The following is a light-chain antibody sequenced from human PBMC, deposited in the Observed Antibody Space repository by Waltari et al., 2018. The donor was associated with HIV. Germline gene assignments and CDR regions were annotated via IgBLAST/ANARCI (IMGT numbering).Light chain of an antibody. CDR1: SSYVGGYYY. CDR3: SSYTSSRTWV. CDR2: EVT. V-gene: IGLV2-14*01. Sequence: QSALTQPASVSGSPGQSITISCTGTSSYVGGYYYLSWYQQHPGKAPKLMIYEVTHRPSGVSNRFSGSKSGNTASLTISGLQAEDEADYYCSSYTSSRTWVFGGGTKLTVL. J-gene: IGLJ3*02.